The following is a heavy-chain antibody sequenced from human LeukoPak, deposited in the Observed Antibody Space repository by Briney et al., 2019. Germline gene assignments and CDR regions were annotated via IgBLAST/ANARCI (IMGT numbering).Heavy chain of an antibody. CDR2: IWYDGSNK. V-gene: IGHV3-33*01. CDR3: AGAFRRYDILTGYSY. CDR1: GFTFSSYG. D-gene: IGHD3-9*01. Sequence: EGSLRLSCAASGFTFSSYGMHWVRQAPGKGLEWVAVIWYDGSNKYYADSVKGRFTISRDNSKNTLYLQMNSLRAEDTAVYYCAGAFRRYDILTGYSYWGQGTLVTVSS. J-gene: IGHJ4*02.